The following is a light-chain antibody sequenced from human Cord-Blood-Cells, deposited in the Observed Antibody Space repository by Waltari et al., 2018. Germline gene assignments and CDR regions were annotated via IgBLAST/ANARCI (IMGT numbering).Light chain of an antibody. V-gene: IGKV3-20*01. CDR1: QSVSSSY. J-gene: IGKJ1*01. Sequence: EIVFTQSPGTLSLSPGERATISCRASQSVSSSYLAWYQQKPGQAPRLLIYGASSRANGIPDRFSGSGSGTDFTLTISRLEPEDFAVYYCQQYGSSPTFGQGTKVEIK. CDR3: QQYGSSPT. CDR2: GAS.